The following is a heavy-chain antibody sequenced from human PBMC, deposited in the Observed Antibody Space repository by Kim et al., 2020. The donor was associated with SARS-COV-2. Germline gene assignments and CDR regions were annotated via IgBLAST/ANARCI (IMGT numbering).Heavy chain of an antibody. Sequence: SETLSLTCAVYGGSFSGYYWSWIRQPPGKGLEWIGEINHSGSTNYNPSLKSRVTISVDTSKNQFSLKLSSVTAADTAVYYCARSLRREAFDIWGQGTMVTVSS. CDR1: GGSFSGYY. CDR3: ARSLRREAFDI. V-gene: IGHV4-34*01. CDR2: INHSGST. J-gene: IGHJ3*02. D-gene: IGHD1-26*01.